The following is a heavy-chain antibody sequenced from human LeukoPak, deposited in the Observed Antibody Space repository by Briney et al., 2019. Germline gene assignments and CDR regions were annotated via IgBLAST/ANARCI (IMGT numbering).Heavy chain of an antibody. Sequence: GGTLRLSCSASGFTFSTYAIHWVRQAPGKGLEYVSGISSNGGNTYNADSVKGRFTISRDNSKNTVNLQMSSLRAEDTAVYYCVKRSGLYFDYWGQGILVTVSS. CDR3: VKRSGLYFDY. J-gene: IGHJ4*02. CDR1: GFTFSTYA. D-gene: IGHD1-26*01. CDR2: ISSNGGNT. V-gene: IGHV3-64D*09.